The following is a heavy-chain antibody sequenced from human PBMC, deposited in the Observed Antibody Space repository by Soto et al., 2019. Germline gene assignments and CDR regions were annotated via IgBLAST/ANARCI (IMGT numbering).Heavy chain of an antibody. J-gene: IGHJ5*02. CDR3: ARDRIAAQICWFDP. D-gene: IGHD6-6*01. V-gene: IGHV3-23*01. CDR2: ISVTGGST. Sequence: PGGSLRLSCAASGFTVSSYALSWVRQLPGKGLEWVSSISVTGGSTYYADSVKGRFTISRENSKNTLYLQMNSLRAEDTAVYYCARDRIAAQICWFDPWGQGTLVTVSS. CDR1: GFTVSSYA.